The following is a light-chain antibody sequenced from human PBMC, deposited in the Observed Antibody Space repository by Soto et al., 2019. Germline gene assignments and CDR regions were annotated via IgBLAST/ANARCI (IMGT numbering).Light chain of an antibody. V-gene: IGKV3D-15*01. CDR1: QSVDSH. Sequence: EIMLTKSPSSLSLYQGERATLSCRASQSVDSHLVWYQQKPGQAPRLLIFAASNRATGIPARFSGSGSGTEFTLTISSLQSEDFAVYYCQQYNNWPPERTFGQGTKVDIK. CDR3: QQYNNWPPERT. CDR2: AAS. J-gene: IGKJ1*01.